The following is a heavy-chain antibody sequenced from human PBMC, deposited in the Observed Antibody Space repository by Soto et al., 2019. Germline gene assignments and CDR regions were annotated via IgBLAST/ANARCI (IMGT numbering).Heavy chain of an antibody. Sequence: PXESLRLSCAASAFTFSSYAMSGVRQAPGKGLEWVSAISGGGGGTHYADSVKGRFTISRDNSKNTLYPQMNSLRAEDTAVYYCAKGNYYDSSGYLGLDYWGQGTLVTVSS. CDR2: ISGGGGGT. CDR1: AFTFSSYA. CDR3: AKGNYYDSSGYLGLDY. J-gene: IGHJ4*02. D-gene: IGHD3-22*01. V-gene: IGHV3-23*01.